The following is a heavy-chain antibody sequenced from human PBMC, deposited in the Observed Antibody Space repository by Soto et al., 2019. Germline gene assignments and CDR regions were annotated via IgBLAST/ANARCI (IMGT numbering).Heavy chain of an antibody. CDR2: ISAYNDNT. CDR3: ARDGDVGATTRGFDP. J-gene: IGHJ5*02. D-gene: IGHD1-26*01. CDR1: GYTFTSYG. Sequence: QVQVVQSGAEVKKPGASVKVSCMASGYTFTSYGISWVRQAPGQGLEWMGWISAYNDNTNYAQKLQGRVTMTTDTSTSTASMELRSLRSDDTAVYYCARDGDVGATTRGFDPWGQGTLVTVSS. V-gene: IGHV1-18*01.